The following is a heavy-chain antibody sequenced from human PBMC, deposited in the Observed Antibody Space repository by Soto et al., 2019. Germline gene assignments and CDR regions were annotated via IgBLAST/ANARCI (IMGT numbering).Heavy chain of an antibody. V-gene: IGHV4-59*01. CDR2: IYYSGST. Sequence: SETLSLTCTVFGGSISSYYWSWIRQPPGKGLEWIGYIYYSGSTNYNPSLKSRVTISVDTSKNQFSLKLSSVTAADTAVYYCARVPGRGDSAVEGARGQRMVWFDPWGQGTLVTVS. J-gene: IGHJ5*02. CDR1: GGSISSYY. CDR3: ARVPGRGDSAVEGARGQRMVWFDP. D-gene: IGHD4-17*01.